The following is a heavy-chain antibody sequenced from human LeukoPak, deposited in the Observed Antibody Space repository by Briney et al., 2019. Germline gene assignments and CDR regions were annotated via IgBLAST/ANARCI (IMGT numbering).Heavy chain of an antibody. V-gene: IGHV3-33*01. CDR1: GFTFSSYG. CDR3: ASGAGGGYYDSSGYQPLTEDFDY. J-gene: IGHJ4*02. CDR2: IWYDGSNK. D-gene: IGHD3-22*01. Sequence: GGSLRLSCAASGFTFSSYGMHWVRQAPGKGLEWVADIWYDGSNKYYADSVKGRFTISRDNSKNTLYLQMNSLRAEDTAVYYCASGAGGGYYDSSGYQPLTEDFDYWGQGTLVTVSS.